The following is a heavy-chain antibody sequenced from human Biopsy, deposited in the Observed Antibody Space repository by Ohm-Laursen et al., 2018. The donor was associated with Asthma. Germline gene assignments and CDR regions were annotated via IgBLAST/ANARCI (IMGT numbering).Heavy chain of an antibody. CDR3: AKDVFPGWELRRGPDY. CDR1: GFTFSNYG. CDR2: ISFDGSNK. D-gene: IGHD1-26*01. J-gene: IGHJ4*02. Sequence: SLRLSCAASGFTFSNYGMNWVRQAPGKGLDWVAVISFDGSNKNYTDSVKGRFTISRDNSRNTLHLQMNSLRAEDTAVYYCAKDVFPGWELRRGPDYWGQGTLVTVSS. V-gene: IGHV3-30*18.